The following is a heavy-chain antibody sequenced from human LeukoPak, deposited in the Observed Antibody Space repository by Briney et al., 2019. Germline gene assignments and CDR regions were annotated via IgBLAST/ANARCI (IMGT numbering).Heavy chain of an antibody. J-gene: IGHJ4*02. CDR3: ASMVRGVIEDDY. V-gene: IGHV5-10-1*01. Sequence: GESLRISCKGSGYSFTSYWISWGRQMPGKGLEWMGRLDPSDSYTNYSPSFQGHFTISADKSIRTAYLQWSSLKASDTAMYYCASMVRGVIEDDYWGQGTLVTVSS. D-gene: IGHD3-10*01. CDR2: LDPSDSYT. CDR1: GYSFTSYW.